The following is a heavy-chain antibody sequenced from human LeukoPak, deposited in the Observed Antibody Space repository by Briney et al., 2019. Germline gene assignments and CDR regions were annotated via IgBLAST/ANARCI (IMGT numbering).Heavy chain of an antibody. Sequence: PGGSLRLSCAASGFTISSYEMNWVRQAPGKGLEWVSYISSSGSTIYYADSVKGRFTISRDNAKNSLYLQMNSLRAEDTAVYYCARDPPDYDFWSGSMPYAFDIWGQGTMVTVSS. CDR2: ISSSGSTI. CDR1: GFTISSYE. J-gene: IGHJ3*02. D-gene: IGHD3-3*01. V-gene: IGHV3-48*03. CDR3: ARDPPDYDFWSGSMPYAFDI.